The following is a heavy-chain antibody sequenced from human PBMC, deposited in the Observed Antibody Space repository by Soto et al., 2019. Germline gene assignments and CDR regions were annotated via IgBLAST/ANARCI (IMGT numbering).Heavy chain of an antibody. Sequence: QVQLQESGPRLVKPSETLSLTCTVSGGSVSSGSYYWSWIRQPPGKGLEWIGYIYYSGSTNYNHSLKSRVTISVDTSKNQFSLKLSSVTAADTAVYYCARGIEGWYQGRYYYGMDVWGQGTTVTVSS. V-gene: IGHV4-61*01. J-gene: IGHJ6*02. CDR2: IYYSGST. D-gene: IGHD6-19*01. CDR1: GGSVSSGSYY. CDR3: ARGIEGWYQGRYYYGMDV.